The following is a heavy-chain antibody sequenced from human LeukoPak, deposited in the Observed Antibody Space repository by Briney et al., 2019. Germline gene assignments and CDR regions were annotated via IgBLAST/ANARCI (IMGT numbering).Heavy chain of an antibody. J-gene: IGHJ4*02. CDR2: ISSSSNII. D-gene: IGHD4-23*01. Sequence: GGSLRLSCAASGFSLNNYSIHWVRQAPGKGLEWVSYISSSSNIIYYADSVKGRFTISRDDAKNSLFLQMSSLRAEDTAVYYCARGARKGDDYGGFFDYWGQGTLVTVSS. CDR1: GFSLNNYS. CDR3: ARGARKGDDYGGFFDY. V-gene: IGHV3-48*01.